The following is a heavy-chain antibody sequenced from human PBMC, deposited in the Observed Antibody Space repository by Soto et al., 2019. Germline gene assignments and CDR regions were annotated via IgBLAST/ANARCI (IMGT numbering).Heavy chain of an antibody. J-gene: IGHJ5*02. V-gene: IGHV4-34*01. Sequence: TLSLTCAVYGGSFSGYFWSWIRQPPGKGLEWIGEINHSGSTNYNPSLKSRVTISVDTSKNQFSLKLSSVTAADTAVYYCARRKSMVRGVLRAVYNWFDPWGQGTLVTVSS. D-gene: IGHD3-10*01. CDR2: INHSGST. CDR1: GGSFSGYF. CDR3: ARRKSMVRGVLRAVYNWFDP.